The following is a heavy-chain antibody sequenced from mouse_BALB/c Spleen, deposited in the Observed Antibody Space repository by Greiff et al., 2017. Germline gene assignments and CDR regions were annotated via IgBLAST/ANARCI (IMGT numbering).Heavy chain of an antibody. CDR2: IYPGDGDT. J-gene: IGHJ3*01. Sequence: QVQLQQSGPELVKPGASVKISCKASGYAFSSSWMNWVKQRPGQGLEWIGRIYPGDGDTNYNGKFKGKATLTADKSSSTAYMQLSSLTSVDSAVYFCARGAYETWFAYWGQGTLVTVSA. CDR1: GYAFSSSW. V-gene: IGHV1-82*01. CDR3: ARGAYETWFAY. D-gene: IGHD2-3*01.